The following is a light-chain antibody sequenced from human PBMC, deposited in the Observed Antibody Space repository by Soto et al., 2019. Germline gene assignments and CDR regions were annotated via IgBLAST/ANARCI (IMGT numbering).Light chain of an antibody. V-gene: IGKV3-11*01. Sequence: EIVLTQSPATLSLSPGERATLSCRASQTITTELAWYQQKPGQPPRLLIYDASNRATGIPARFSGSGSGTDFTLTISSLEPDDFVVYYCQQRSNWPLTFGGGTKVEIK. J-gene: IGKJ4*01. CDR1: QTITTE. CDR3: QQRSNWPLT. CDR2: DAS.